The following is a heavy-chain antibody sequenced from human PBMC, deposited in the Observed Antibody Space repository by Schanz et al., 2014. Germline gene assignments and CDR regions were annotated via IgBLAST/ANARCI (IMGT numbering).Heavy chain of an antibody. CDR3: AGTYCSSTSCYAGYYDMDV. CDR1: GGTFSSYT. Sequence: QVQLVQSEAEVKKPGSSVKVSCKASGGTFSSYTISWVRQAPGQGLEWMGRIIPILGRANYAQNFQGRVTITADKTTSTAYMELTSLRSEDTAVYYCAGTYCSSTSCYAGYYDMDVWGKGTTVTVSS. J-gene: IGHJ6*03. CDR2: IIPILGRA. V-gene: IGHV1-69*02. D-gene: IGHD2-2*01.